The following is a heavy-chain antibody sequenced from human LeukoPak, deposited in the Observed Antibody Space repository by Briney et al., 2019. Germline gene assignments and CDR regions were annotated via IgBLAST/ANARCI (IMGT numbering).Heavy chain of an antibody. CDR1: GYTFTSYG. V-gene: IGHV1-18*01. D-gene: IGHD4-17*01. J-gene: IGHJ6*03. Sequence: ASVKVSCKASGYTFTSYGISWVRQAPGQGLEWMGWISAYNGNTNYAQKLQGRVTMTRNTSISTAYMELSSLRSEDTAVYYCARLPWEHDYGGYYYMDVWGKGTTVTISS. CDR3: ARLPWEHDYGGYYYMDV. CDR2: ISAYNGNT.